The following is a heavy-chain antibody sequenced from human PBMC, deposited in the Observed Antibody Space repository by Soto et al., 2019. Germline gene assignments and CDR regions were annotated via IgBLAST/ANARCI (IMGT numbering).Heavy chain of an antibody. CDR2: ISGSGGST. D-gene: IGHD5-12*01. Sequence: GGSLRLSCAASGFTFSSYAMSWVRQAPGKGLEWVSAISGSGGSTYYADSVKGRFTISRDNSKNTLYLQMNSLRAEDTAVYYCGKVCPTPEKWIYYYYYGMDCWGQGTMVTVAS. V-gene: IGHV3-23*01. CDR1: GFTFSSYA. CDR3: GKVCPTPEKWIYYYYYGMDC. J-gene: IGHJ6*02.